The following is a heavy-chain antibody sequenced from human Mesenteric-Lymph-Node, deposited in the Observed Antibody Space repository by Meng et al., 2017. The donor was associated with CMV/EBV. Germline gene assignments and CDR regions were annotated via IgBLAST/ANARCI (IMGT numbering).Heavy chain of an antibody. Sequence: SQTLSPTCAVYGESFSGFYWTWIRQPPGKGLGWIGENNDSGGTNYNLSLKSRVTISADPSKSQFSLKLSSLTAADTAVYYCARGRRGRFLETSSQPIDYWGQGTLVTVSS. D-gene: IGHD3-3*01. CDR1: GESFSGFY. V-gene: IGHV4-34*01. CDR2: NNDSGGT. J-gene: IGHJ4*02. CDR3: ARGRRGRFLETSSQPIDY.